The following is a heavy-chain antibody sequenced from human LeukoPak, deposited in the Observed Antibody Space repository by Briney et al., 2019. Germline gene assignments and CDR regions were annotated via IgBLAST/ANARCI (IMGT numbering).Heavy chain of an antibody. CDR3: ARGMPYCGGDCPRDYFDY. V-gene: IGHV1-69*04. D-gene: IGHD2-21*02. J-gene: IGHJ4*02. CDR2: IIPIFGIA. Sequence: SVKVSCKASGCTFSSYAISWVRQAPGQGLEWMGRIIPIFGIANYAKKFKGRVTITADKSTSTAYMELSSLRSEDTAVYYCARGMPYCGGDCPRDYFDYWVQGTLVTVSS. CDR1: GCTFSSYA.